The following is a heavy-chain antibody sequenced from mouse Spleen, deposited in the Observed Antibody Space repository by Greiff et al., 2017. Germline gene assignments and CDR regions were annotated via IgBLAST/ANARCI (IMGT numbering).Heavy chain of an antibody. CDR3: ARSVRRFYYFDY. CDR2: INPNNGGT. J-gene: IGHJ2*01. CDR1: GYTFTDYN. D-gene: IGHD2-14*01. V-gene: IGHV1-18*01. Sequence: VQLKESGPELVKPGASVKIPCKASGYTFTDYNMDWVKQSHGKSLEWIGDINPNNGGTIYNQKFKGKATLTVDKSSSTAYMELRSLTSEDTAVYYCARSVRRFYYFDYWGQGTTLTVSS.